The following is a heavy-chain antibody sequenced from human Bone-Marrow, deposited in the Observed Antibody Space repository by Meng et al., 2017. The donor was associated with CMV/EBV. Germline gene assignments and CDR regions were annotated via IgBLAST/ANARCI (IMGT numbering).Heavy chain of an antibody. CDR3: ARATAMVMDV. V-gene: IGHV4-59*01. Sequence: SETLSLTCTVSGGSISSYYWSWIRQPPGKGLEWIGYIYYSGSTNYNPSLKSRVTISVDTSKNQFSLKLSSVTAADTAVYYCARATAMVMDVWGQGTTVTVSS. CDR2: IYYSGST. CDR1: GGSISSYY. J-gene: IGHJ6*02. D-gene: IGHD5-18*01.